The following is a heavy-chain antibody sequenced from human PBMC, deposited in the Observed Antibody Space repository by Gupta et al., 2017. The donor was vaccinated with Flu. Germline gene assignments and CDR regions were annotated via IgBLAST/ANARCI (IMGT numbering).Heavy chain of an antibody. CDR3: ASDSSSDNGGNHLGNALDM. J-gene: IGHJ3*02. D-gene: IGHD1-26*01. Sequence: QWVGKAPGKGVEWVAIIWDDGNNKYYAGPVKSRFTISSDNSKNTRYMQMNRERAEDTAANFCASDSSSDNGGNHLGNALDMWGIGTAVTVSS. V-gene: IGHV3-33*01. CDR2: IWDDGNNK.